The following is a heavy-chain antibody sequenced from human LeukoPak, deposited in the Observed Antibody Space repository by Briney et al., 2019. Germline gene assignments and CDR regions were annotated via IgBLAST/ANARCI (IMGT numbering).Heavy chain of an antibody. Sequence: PSETLSLTCTVSGXSMRSYSWNWIRQPPGKGLEWIGYIYSSGSTSYNPSLKSRVTISVVTSKNQFSLKLSSATAADTAMYYCARHGSDGYDAYFDDWGQGTLVTVSS. D-gene: IGHD5-24*01. CDR2: IYSSGST. J-gene: IGHJ4*02. CDR1: GXSMRSYS. V-gene: IGHV4-59*08. CDR3: ARHGSDGYDAYFDD.